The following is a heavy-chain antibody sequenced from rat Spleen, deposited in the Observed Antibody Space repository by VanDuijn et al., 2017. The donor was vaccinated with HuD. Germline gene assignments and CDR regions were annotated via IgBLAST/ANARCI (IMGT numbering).Heavy chain of an antibody. Sequence: EVQLVESGGDLVQPGRSLKLSCAASGFTFSSFAMAWVRQAPKKGLEWVATITSGGTNTYFADSVKGRFTISRDIAKSTLYLQMDSLRSEDTATYYCAKGSYYSGDWFTYWGQGTLVTVSS. CDR1: GFTFSSFA. J-gene: IGHJ3*01. CDR3: AKGSYYSGDWFTY. CDR2: ITSGGTNT. D-gene: IGHD1-1*01. V-gene: IGHV5-29*01.